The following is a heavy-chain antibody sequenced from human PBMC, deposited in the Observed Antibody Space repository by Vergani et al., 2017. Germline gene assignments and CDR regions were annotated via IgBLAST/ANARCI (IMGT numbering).Heavy chain of an antibody. D-gene: IGHD6-19*01. CDR3: AKDISQWLVSAFDY. CDR2: VSGSSATP. CDR1: GFSFPGYA. J-gene: IGHJ4*02. Sequence: EVQLLESGGGLVQPGGSLRLSCEASGFSFPGYAMSWVRQAPGKGLEWVSSVSGSSATPYYADSVKGRFIISRDNSKNTLHLQMNSLRADDTAVYYCAKDISQWLVSAFDYWGQGTLVTVSS. V-gene: IGHV3-23*01.